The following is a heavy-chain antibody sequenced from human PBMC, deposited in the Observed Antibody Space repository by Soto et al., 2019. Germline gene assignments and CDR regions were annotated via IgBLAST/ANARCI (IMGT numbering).Heavy chain of an antibody. J-gene: IGHJ5*02. Sequence: SETLSLTCAVYGGFLSESYWTWIRQPPGKGLEWIGEINHVGGTNYSPSLKSRVTMSVDTSQNQFSLRLISVTAADTAMYFCVRIRYQLPSSVLWLDPWGQGTPVTVSS. CDR1: GGFLSESY. CDR2: INHVGGT. D-gene: IGHD3-16*01. CDR3: VRIRYQLPSSVLWLDP. V-gene: IGHV4-34*01.